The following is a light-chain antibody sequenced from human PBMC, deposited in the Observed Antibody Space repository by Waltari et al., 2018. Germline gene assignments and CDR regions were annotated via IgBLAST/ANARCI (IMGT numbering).Light chain of an antibody. CDR1: SSDVGGYNY. CDR3: SSYTSSSTPV. J-gene: IGLJ2*01. V-gene: IGLV2-14*01. CDR2: EVS. Sequence: QSALTQPASVSGSPGQSITISCTGTSSDVGGYNYVSWYPQHPGKAPKLMIYEVSNRPSGFSTRFSGSKSGNTASLTISGLQAEDEADYYCSSYTSSSTPVFGGGTKLTVL.